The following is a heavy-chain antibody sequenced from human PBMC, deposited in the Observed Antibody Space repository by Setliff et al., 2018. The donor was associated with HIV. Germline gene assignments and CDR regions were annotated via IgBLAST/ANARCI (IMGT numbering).Heavy chain of an antibody. V-gene: IGHV3-20*04. CDR1: GFTFDDYG. J-gene: IGHJ2*01. Sequence: GGSLRLSCAASGFTFDDYGMSWVRQAPGKGLEWVSGINWSGGSTGYADSVKGRFTISRDNAKNSLYLQMNSLRAEDTTIYYCARVPVMATITYWYFDLWGRGTLVTVSS. D-gene: IGHD5-12*01. CDR3: ARVPVMATITYWYFDL. CDR2: INWSGGST.